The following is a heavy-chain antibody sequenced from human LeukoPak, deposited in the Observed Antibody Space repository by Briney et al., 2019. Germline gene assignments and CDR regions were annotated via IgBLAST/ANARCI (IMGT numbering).Heavy chain of an antibody. D-gene: IGHD5-18*01. CDR1: GFTFSSYG. CDR3: AKDRRIHVYYFDY. V-gene: IGHV3-30*02. CDR2: IRYDGSNK. J-gene: IGHJ4*02. Sequence: PGGSLRLSCAVSGFTFSSYGMHWVRQAPGKGLKWVAFIRYDGSNKYYADSVKGRFTISRDNSKNTLYLKMNRLRAEDTALYYCAKDRRIHVYYFDYWGQGALVTVSS.